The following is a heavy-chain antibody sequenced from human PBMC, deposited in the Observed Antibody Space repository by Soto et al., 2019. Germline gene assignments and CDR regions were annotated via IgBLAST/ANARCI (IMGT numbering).Heavy chain of an antibody. J-gene: IGHJ6*04. CDR2: ISGSGGST. D-gene: IGHD2-2*01. Sequence: GGSLRLSCAASGFTFSSYAMSWVRQAPGKGLEWVSAISGSGGSTYYADSVKGRFTISRDNSKNTLYLQMNSLRAEDTAVYYCAKPLRRGDIVVVPAANGGLNGEDLLDVWGKGTTVTVSS. CDR3: AKPLRRGDIVVVPAANGGLNGEDLLDV. V-gene: IGHV3-23*01. CDR1: GFTFSSYA.